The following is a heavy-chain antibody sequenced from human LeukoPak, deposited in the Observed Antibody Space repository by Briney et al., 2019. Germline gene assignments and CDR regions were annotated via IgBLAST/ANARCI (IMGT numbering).Heavy chain of an antibody. D-gene: IGHD3-22*01. J-gene: IGHJ4*02. CDR2: IRYDGSNK. CDR3: AADHDSSGYHAADY. V-gene: IGHV3-30*02. CDR1: GFTFSSYG. Sequence: GGSLRLSCAASGFTFSSYGMHWVRQAPGKGLEWVAFIRYDGSNKYYADSVKGRFTISRDNSKNTLYLQMNSLRAEDTAVYYCAADHDSSGYHAADYWGQGTLVTVSS.